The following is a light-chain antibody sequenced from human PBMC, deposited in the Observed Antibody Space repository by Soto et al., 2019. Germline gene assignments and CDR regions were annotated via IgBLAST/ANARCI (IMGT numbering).Light chain of an antibody. Sequence: QSVLTQPASVSGSPGQSITISCTGASSDVGGYNYVSWYQQHPGKAPKLMIYDVNIRPSGVSNRFSGSKYGNTASLTISGLQTEDEADYYCGSYTSSSTVAFGGGTKVTVL. CDR3: GSYTSSSTVA. V-gene: IGLV2-14*03. J-gene: IGLJ2*01. CDR1: SSDVGGYNY. CDR2: DVN.